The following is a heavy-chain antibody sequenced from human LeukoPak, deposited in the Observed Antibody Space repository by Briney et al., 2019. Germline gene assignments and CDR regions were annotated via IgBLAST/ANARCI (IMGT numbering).Heavy chain of an antibody. CDR1: GFIVNSNY. Sequence: GGSLRLSCAASGFIVNSNYMSWVRQPPGRGLEWVSVIYPGGSTYYADSVKGRFTISRDNSKNTLYLQMNSLRAGDTAVYYCVYWFDTWGQGTLVTVSS. J-gene: IGHJ5*02. V-gene: IGHV3-53*01. CDR3: VYWFDT. CDR2: IYPGGST.